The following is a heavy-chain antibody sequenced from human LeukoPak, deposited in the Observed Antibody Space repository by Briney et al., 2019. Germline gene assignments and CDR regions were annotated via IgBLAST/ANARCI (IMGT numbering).Heavy chain of an antibody. D-gene: IGHD6-13*01. V-gene: IGHV4-34*01. CDR2: INHSGST. CDR3: ARGIAATY. CDR1: GGSFSGYY. J-gene: IGHJ4*02. Sequence: PSETLSLTCAVYGGSFSGYYWSWIRQPPGKGLEWIGEINHSGSTYYNPSLKSRVTISVDTSKNQFSLKLSSVTAADTAVYYCARGIAATYWGQGTLVTVSS.